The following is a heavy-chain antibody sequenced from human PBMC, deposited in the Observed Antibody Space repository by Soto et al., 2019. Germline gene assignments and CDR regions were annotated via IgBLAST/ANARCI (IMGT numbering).Heavy chain of an antibody. D-gene: IGHD6-13*01. CDR1: GYTFTSHG. CDR2: ISDFNGNT. Sequence: QVQLVQSGAEVKKPGASVKVSCKTSGYTFTSHGISWVRQAPGQGLEWMGWISDFNGNTDIAQRLQGRVTLTTDTSTRSDYMELRNLRSDDTAVYYCARCIPPAVPSGMDVWGQGTTVPVSS. CDR3: ARCIPPAVPSGMDV. V-gene: IGHV1-18*04. J-gene: IGHJ6*02.